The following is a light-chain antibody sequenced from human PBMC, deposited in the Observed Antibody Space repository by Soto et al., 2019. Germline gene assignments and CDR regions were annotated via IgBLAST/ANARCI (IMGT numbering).Light chain of an antibody. CDR3: QSYNFWPFA. V-gene: IGKV3-15*01. CDR2: GVS. CDR1: ESLSYF. J-gene: IGKJ2*01. Sequence: EIVLTQSPATLSVSPGERVTLSCRASESLSYFLAWYQHKPGQSPRLLIYGVSTRVAGVPSRFSGGRSSTDFTLTIISLQSEDFAGYYSQSYNFWPFAFGKGTKLAI.